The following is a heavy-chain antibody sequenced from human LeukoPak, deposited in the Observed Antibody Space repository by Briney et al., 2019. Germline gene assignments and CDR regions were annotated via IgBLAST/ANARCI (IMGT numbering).Heavy chain of an antibody. Sequence: SETLSLTCIVSGGSISSAAYYWSWIRQPAGKGLEWIGRIYTSGSIDYNPSLKSRLTISVDTSNNQFSLTLSSVTAADTAVYYCAREREGPYGYLDYWGQGTLVTVSS. CDR3: AREREGPYGYLDY. CDR1: GGSISSAAYY. D-gene: IGHD4-17*01. J-gene: IGHJ4*02. V-gene: IGHV4-61*02. CDR2: IYTSGSI.